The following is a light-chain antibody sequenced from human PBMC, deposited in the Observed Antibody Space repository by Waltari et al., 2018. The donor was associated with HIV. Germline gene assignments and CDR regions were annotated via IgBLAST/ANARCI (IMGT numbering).Light chain of an antibody. V-gene: IGKV3-20*01. Sequence: EIVLTQSPGTLSLSPGERATLSCRASQSIRSSFLAWYQQKPGQAPRLLIYGASSRASGIRERFSGSGSGTDFTLTIDTLEPEDFAVYFCQQYGDFPVTFGQGTKVDI. CDR2: GAS. CDR3: QQYGDFPVT. CDR1: QSIRSSF. J-gene: IGKJ1*01.